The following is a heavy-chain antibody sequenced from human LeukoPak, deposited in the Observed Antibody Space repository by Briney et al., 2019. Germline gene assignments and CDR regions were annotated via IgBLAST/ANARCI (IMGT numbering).Heavy chain of an antibody. CDR2: IRRKAHGGTT. V-gene: IGHV3-49*04. CDR3: TRDASLDIVSTVMYFDY. D-gene: IGHD5/OR15-5a*01. J-gene: IGHJ4*02. CDR1: GFTFGDHG. Sequence: PGGSLRLSCTASGFTFGDHGMSWVRQSPGKGLEWVGFIRRKAHGGTTEYAASVKGRFSISRDDSKSIVYLQVNSLKTEDTAVYHCTRDASLDIVSTVMYFDYWGQGTLVTVSS.